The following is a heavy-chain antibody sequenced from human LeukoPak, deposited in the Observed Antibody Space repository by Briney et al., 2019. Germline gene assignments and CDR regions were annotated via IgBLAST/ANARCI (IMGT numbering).Heavy chain of an antibody. J-gene: IGHJ3*02. CDR1: NDSIKDYY. Sequence: SETLSLTCTVSNDSIKDYYWNWIRQSPGKGLEWIGFTSNSGSTNYNPSLKSRVTISKDTSKRQFSLKLSYVTAVDSAVYYCARYEVGSSWAQAFDMWGQGTMVTVSS. V-gene: IGHV4-59*01. D-gene: IGHD6-13*01. CDR3: ARYEVGSSWAQAFDM. CDR2: TSNSGST.